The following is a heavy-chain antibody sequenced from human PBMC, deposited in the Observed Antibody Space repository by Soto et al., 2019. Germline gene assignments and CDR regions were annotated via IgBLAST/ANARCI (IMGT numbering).Heavy chain of an antibody. Sequence: DVQLLESGGGLVQPEGSLRLSCAASGFTFSSYAMGWVRQGPGKGLEWVAVVSIGGSTHYADSVRGRFTISRDNSKNPLSLQMNSLTSEDTAVYFCAKRRGAGGHFDYWGHGALVTVSS. V-gene: IGHV3-23*01. CDR1: GFTFSSYA. J-gene: IGHJ4*01. CDR2: VSIGGST. CDR3: AKRRGAGGHFDY. D-gene: IGHD2-15*01.